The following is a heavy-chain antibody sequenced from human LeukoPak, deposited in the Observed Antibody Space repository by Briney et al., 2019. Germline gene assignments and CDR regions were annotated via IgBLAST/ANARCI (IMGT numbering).Heavy chain of an antibody. V-gene: IGHV3-72*01. Sequence: GGSLRLSCAASGFSFSDHDMDWVRQAPGKGLEWVGRSRNKANIYSTQYAASVKGRFTISRDIAENSLYLQMNTLKAEDTAVYYCVKDPVDHCNGGSCPYFAYWGQGTLVTVSS. CDR3: VKDPVDHCNGGSCPYFAY. D-gene: IGHD2-15*01. CDR1: GFSFSDHD. J-gene: IGHJ4*02. CDR2: SRNKANIYST.